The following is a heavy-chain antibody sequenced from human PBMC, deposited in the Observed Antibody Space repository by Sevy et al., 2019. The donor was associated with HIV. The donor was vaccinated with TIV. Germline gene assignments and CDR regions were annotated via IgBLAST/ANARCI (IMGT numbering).Heavy chain of an antibody. V-gene: IGHV3-11*01. J-gene: IGHJ4*02. CDR3: ARDPGYSSGWYGPHFDY. Sequence: GGSLRLSCAASGFPFSTYYMTWIRQAPGKGLEWLAYISLSHHTIYYADSVKGRFTNSRDNAKNSLYLQMNNLRAEDTATYYCARDPGYSSGWYGPHFDYWGQGALVTVSS. CDR1: GFPFSTYY. CDR2: ISLSHHTI. D-gene: IGHD6-19*01.